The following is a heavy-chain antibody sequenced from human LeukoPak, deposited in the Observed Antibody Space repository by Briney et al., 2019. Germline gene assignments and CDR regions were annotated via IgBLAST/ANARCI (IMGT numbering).Heavy chain of an antibody. CDR3: ARMGDYVSLDFDY. D-gene: IGHD4-17*01. CDR1: GVSISSSNSY. Sequence: PSETLSLTCTVSGVSISSSNSYWGWIRQPPGKGLEWIGSIYYSGSTYYNPSLKSRVTISVDTSKNQFSLKLSSVTAADTAVYYCARMGDYVSLDFDYWGQGTLVTVSS. CDR2: IYYSGST. J-gene: IGHJ4*02. V-gene: IGHV4-39*07.